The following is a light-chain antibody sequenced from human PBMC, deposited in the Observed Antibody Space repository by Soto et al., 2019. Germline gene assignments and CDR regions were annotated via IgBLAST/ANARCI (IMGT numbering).Light chain of an antibody. CDR1: QSVSSN. Sequence: EIVMTQSPATLSVSPGERATLSCLASQSVSSNLAWYQQKPGQAPRLLIYGADTRATGIPARFSGSGSGTEFTLTISSLQSEDFAVYYCQQYNNWPPLTFGGGPKVEIK. V-gene: IGKV3-15*01. CDR3: QQYNNWPPLT. J-gene: IGKJ4*01. CDR2: GAD.